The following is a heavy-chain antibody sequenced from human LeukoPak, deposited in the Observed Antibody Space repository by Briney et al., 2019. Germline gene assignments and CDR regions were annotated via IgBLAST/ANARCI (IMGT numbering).Heavy chain of an antibody. CDR2: INPSGGST. Sequence: ASVKVSCKASGYTFTSYYMHWVRQAPGQGLEWVGIINPSGGSTSYAQKFQGRGTMTSDTSTSTVNMELSRLRSEDTAVYYCARVDVDTAMVDYWGQGTLVTVSS. J-gene: IGHJ4*01. D-gene: IGHD5-18*01. CDR3: ARVDVDTAMVDY. V-gene: IGHV1-46*01. CDR1: GYTFTSYY.